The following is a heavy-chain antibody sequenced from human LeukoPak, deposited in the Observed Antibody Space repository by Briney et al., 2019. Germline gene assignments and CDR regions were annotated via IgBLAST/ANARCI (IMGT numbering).Heavy chain of an antibody. CDR1: GFTFSSYS. D-gene: IGHD6-19*01. Sequence: GGSLRLSCAASGFTFSSYSMNWVRQAPGKGLEWVSSISSSSYIYYADSVKGRFTISRDNAKNSLYLQMNRLRAEDTAVYYCARDSSVAGSTFDYWGQGTLVTVSS. CDR2: ISSSSYI. J-gene: IGHJ4*02. V-gene: IGHV3-21*01. CDR3: ARDSSVAGSTFDY.